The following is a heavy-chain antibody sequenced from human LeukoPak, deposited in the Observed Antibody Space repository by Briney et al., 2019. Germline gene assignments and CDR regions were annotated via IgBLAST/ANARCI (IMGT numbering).Heavy chain of an antibody. CDR1: GGSISSYY. V-gene: IGHV4-59*01. J-gene: IGHJ6*03. CDR3: ARTTEGYCRGGSCYYYYYYMDV. CDR2: IYCSGST. D-gene: IGHD2-15*01. Sequence: PSEILSLTCTVSGGSISSYYWSWIRQPPGKGLEWIGYIYCSGSTNYNPSLKSRVTISVDTSKNQFSLKLSSVTAADTAVYYCARTTEGYCRGGSCYYYYYYMDVWGKGTTVTVSS.